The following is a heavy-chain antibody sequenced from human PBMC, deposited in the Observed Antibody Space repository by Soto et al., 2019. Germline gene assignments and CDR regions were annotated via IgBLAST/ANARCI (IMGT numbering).Heavy chain of an antibody. CDR1: GGTFSSYA. CDR3: ARGEYYYGSGSYYYYYGMDV. J-gene: IGHJ6*02. CDR2: IIPIFGTA. V-gene: IGHV1-69*06. Sequence: RASVKVSCKASGGTFSSYAISWVRQAPGQGLEWMGGIIPIFGTANYAQKFQGRVTITADKSTSTAYMELSSLRSEDTAVYYCARGEYYYGSGSYYYYYGMDVWGQGTTVTVSS. D-gene: IGHD3-10*01.